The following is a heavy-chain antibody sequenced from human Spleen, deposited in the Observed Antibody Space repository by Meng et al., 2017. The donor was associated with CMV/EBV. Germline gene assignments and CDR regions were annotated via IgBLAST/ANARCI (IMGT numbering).Heavy chain of an antibody. Sequence: CAVSGFTFSRYAMGWVRQAPGKGLDWVSAVSATGDITHYANSVKGRFTISRDDSKNTLYLHMNTLGADDTAVYYCVKTRGGSGWYFDSWGQGNLVTVSS. CDR3: VKTRGGSGWYFDS. J-gene: IGHJ4*02. CDR1: GFTFSRYA. V-gene: IGHV3-23*01. D-gene: IGHD6-19*01. CDR2: VSATGDIT.